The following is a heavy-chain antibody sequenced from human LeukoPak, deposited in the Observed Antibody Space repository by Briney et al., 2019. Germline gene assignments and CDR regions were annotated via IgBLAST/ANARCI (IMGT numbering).Heavy chain of an antibody. V-gene: IGHV3-21*01. D-gene: IGHD6-13*01. J-gene: IGHJ4*02. CDR2: ISSSSSYI. CDR3: APLIAAAAPFDY. CDR1: GFTFSSYS. Sequence: PGGSLRLSCAASGFTFSSYSMNWVRQAPGKGLEWVSSISSSSSYIYYADSVEGRFTISRDNAKNSLYLQMNSLRAEDTAVYYCAPLIAAAAPFDYWGQGTLVTVSS.